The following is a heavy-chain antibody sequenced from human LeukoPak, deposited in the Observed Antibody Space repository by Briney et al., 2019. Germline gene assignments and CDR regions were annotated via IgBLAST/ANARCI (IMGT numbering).Heavy chain of an antibody. J-gene: IGHJ3*02. Sequence: GASVKVSCKASGYTFTSHGISWVRQAPGQGLEWMGWISAYNGNTNYAQKLQGRVTMTTDTSTSTAYMELSRLRSDDTAVYYCARGIVVPAAGDDAFDIWGQGTMVTVSS. V-gene: IGHV1-18*01. D-gene: IGHD2-2*01. CDR3: ARGIVVPAAGDDAFDI. CDR2: ISAYNGNT. CDR1: GYTFTSHG.